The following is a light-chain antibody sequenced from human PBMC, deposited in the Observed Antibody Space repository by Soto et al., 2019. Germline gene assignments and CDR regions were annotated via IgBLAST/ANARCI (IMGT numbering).Light chain of an antibody. CDR3: QTWGTGYWV. CDR2: IKSDGSH. J-gene: IGLJ3*02. Sequence: QLVLTQSPSASASLGASVKLTCTLSSGHSSYAIAWHQQHPEKGPRYLMKIKSDGSHSKGDGISDRFSGSSSGAERYLTISSLQSEDEADYYCQTWGTGYWVFGGGTKVTVL. V-gene: IGLV4-69*01. CDR1: SGHSSYA.